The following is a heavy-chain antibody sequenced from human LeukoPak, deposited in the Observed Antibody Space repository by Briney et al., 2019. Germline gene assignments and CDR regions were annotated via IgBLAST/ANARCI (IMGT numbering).Heavy chain of an antibody. D-gene: IGHD6-13*01. V-gene: IGHV3-48*01. CDR2: ISSSSSTI. CDR3: ARVSLRGSSSWYARYYFDY. J-gene: IGHJ4*02. Sequence: GGSLRLSCAASVFTFSNYNMNWVRQAPGKGLEWVSFISSSSSTIYYADSVKGRFTISRDNSKNTLYLQMNSLRAEDTAVYYCARVSLRGSSSWYARYYFDYWGQGTLVTVSS. CDR1: VFTFSNYN.